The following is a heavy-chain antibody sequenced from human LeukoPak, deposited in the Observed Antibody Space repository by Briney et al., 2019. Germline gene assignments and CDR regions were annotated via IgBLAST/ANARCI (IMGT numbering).Heavy chain of an antibody. V-gene: IGHV4-39*07. CDR1: GGSIRSSSYY. CDR3: ARDLYSSRTNDAFVI. Sequence: SETLSLTCTVAGGSIRSSSYYWGWIRQPPGKGLEWIGSIYYSGSTYYNPSLKSRVTISVDTSKNQFSLKLSSVTAADAAVYYCARDLYSSRTNDAFVIWGQGTMVTVSS. D-gene: IGHD6-13*01. J-gene: IGHJ3*02. CDR2: IYYSGST.